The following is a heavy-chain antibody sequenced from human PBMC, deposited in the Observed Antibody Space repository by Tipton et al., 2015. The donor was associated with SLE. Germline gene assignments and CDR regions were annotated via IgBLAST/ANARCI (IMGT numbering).Heavy chain of an antibody. Sequence: TLSLTCTVSGGSISSYYWGWIRQPPGKGLEWIGYIYYSGSTNYNPSLKSRVTISVDTSKNQFSLKLSSVTAADTAVYYCAGVEMATTRRGGRDAFDIWGQGTMVTVSS. J-gene: IGHJ3*02. CDR3: AGVEMATTRRGGRDAFDI. CDR1: GGSISSYY. D-gene: IGHD5-24*01. CDR2: IYYSGST. V-gene: IGHV4-59*01.